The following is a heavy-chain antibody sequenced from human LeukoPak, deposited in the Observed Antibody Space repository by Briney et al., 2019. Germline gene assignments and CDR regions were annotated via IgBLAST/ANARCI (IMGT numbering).Heavy chain of an antibody. V-gene: IGHV4-59*08. Sequence: PSETLSLTCTVSGGSISSYYWSWIRQPPGKGLEWIGYIYYSGSTNYNPSLKSRVTISVDTSKNQFSLKLSSVTAADTAVYYCARLSPYYYDSSGYLPWYYFDYWGQGTLVTVSS. CDR1: GGSISSYY. CDR2: IYYSGST. J-gene: IGHJ4*02. CDR3: ARLSPYYYDSSGYLPWYYFDY. D-gene: IGHD3-22*01.